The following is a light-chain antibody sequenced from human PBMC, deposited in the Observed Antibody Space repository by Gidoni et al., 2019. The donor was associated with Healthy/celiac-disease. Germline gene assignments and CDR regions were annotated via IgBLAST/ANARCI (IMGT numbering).Light chain of an antibody. CDR2: GAS. J-gene: IGKJ1*01. Sequence: EIVLTQSPGTLSLSPGERATLSCRASQSFSSSYLAWYQQKPGQAPRLLPYGASSRATGIPYRFSGSGSGTDFTLTISRLEPEDFAVYYCQQYGSSPWTFGQGTKVEIK. V-gene: IGKV3-20*01. CDR3: QQYGSSPWT. CDR1: QSFSSSY.